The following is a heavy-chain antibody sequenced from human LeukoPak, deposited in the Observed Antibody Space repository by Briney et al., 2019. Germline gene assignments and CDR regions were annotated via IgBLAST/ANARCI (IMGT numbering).Heavy chain of an antibody. CDR2: IKPDGSEK. CDR1: GFTFGSYW. D-gene: IGHD3-16*02. CDR3: ARIWGSYRYFDY. V-gene: IGHV3-7*01. Sequence: PGGSLRLSCAASGFTFGSYWMTWVRQAPGKGLEWVANIKPDGSEKYYLDSVKGRFTISRDNAKNSLYLQMNSLRAEDTAVYFCARIWGSYRYFDYWGQGTLATVSS. J-gene: IGHJ4*02.